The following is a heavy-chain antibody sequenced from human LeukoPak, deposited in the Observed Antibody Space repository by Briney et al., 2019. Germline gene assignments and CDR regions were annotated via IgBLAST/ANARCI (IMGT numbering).Heavy chain of an antibody. D-gene: IGHD1-26*01. CDR1: GYTLTELS. CDR3: ATPLLSGSYTSTGLFDY. V-gene: IGHV1-24*01. CDR2: FDPEDGET. Sequence: ASVKVSCKVSGYTLTELSMHWVRQAPGKGLEWMGGFDPEDGETIYAQKFQGRVTMTEDTSTDTAYMELSSLRSEDTAVYYCATPLLSGSYTSTGLFDYWGQGTLVTVSS. J-gene: IGHJ4*02.